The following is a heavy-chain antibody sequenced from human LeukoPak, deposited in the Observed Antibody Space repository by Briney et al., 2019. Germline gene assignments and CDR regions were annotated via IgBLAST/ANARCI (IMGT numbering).Heavy chain of an antibody. CDR1: VYTFTICG. CDR3: ARARYSSSPPDY. V-gene: IGHV1-18*01. Sequence: ASVTVSLTSSVYTFTICGISWVGQAPGQGREGMDLINAYNRNTNSAQKLQVTVTMTTHTSTSTAYMELRSLRSDDTAVYYCARARYSSSPPDYWGQGTLVTVSS. D-gene: IGHD6-6*01. CDR2: INAYNRNT. J-gene: IGHJ4*02.